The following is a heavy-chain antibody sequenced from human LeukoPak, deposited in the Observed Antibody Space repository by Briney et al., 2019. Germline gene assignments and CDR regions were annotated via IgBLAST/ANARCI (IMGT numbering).Heavy chain of an antibody. Sequence: ASPKVSCKASGYTFTSYYIHWVRQAPGQGLEYMGIIRPSGSTAYAQKFQGRVTMTRDTSTSAVYMELSSLRSEDTAVYYCARDPIVATILNWFDPWGQGTLVTVSS. J-gene: IGHJ5*02. CDR2: IRPSGST. CDR1: GYTFTSYY. V-gene: IGHV1-46*01. D-gene: IGHD5-12*01. CDR3: ARDPIVATILNWFDP.